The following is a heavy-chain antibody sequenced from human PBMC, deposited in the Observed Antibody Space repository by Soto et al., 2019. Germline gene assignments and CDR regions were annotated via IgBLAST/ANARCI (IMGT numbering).Heavy chain of an antibody. CDR2: INSDGSST. J-gene: IGHJ4*02. Sequence: GGSLRLSCAASGFTFSSYWMHWVRQAPGKGLVWVSRINSDGSSTSYADSVKGRFTISRDNAKNTLYLQMNSLRAEDTAVFYCLSLTGVLSNYWGQGTLVTVSS. V-gene: IGHV3-74*01. CDR3: LSLTGVLSNY. D-gene: IGHD2-8*01. CDR1: GFTFSSYW.